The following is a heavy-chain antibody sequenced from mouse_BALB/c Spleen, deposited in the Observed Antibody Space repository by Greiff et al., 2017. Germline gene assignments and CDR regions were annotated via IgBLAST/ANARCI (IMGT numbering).Heavy chain of an antibody. Sequence: EVQLVESGGGLVQPGGSLKLSCAASGFTFSSYAMSWVRQTPEKRLEWVATISSGGSYTYYPDSVTGRFTISRDNAKNTLYLQMSSLRSEDTAMYYCARQYGNPYAMDDWGQGTAVTVAS. V-gene: IGHV5-9-3*01. J-gene: IGHJ4*01. D-gene: IGHD2-10*02. CDR1: GFTFSSYA. CDR2: ISSGGSYT. CDR3: ARQYGNPYAMDD.